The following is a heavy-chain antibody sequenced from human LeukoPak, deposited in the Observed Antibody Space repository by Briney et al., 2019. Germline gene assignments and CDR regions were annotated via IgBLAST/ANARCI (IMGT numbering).Heavy chain of an antibody. CDR3: ASSGDTWRPFDY. CDR1: GYTFTSYA. D-gene: IGHD4-17*01. V-gene: IGHV1-3*01. Sequence: ASVKVSCKASGYTFTSYAMHWVRQAPGQRLEWMGWINAGNGNTKYSQKFQARVTITRDTSASTAYMELSSLRSEDTAVYYCASSGDTWRPFDYWGQGTLVTVSS. CDR2: INAGNGNT. J-gene: IGHJ4*02.